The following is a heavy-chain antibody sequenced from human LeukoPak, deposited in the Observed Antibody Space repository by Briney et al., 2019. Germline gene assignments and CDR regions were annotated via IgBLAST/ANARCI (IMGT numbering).Heavy chain of an antibody. CDR2: IKQDGSEK. J-gene: IGHJ3*02. D-gene: IGHD3-9*01. CDR1: GFTFSSYW. V-gene: IGHV3-7*01. Sequence: GGSLTLSCAASGFTFSSYWMSWVRQAPGKGLEWVANIKQDGSEKYYVDSVKGRFTISRDNAKNSLYLQMNSLRAEDTAVYYCARLSRYYDILTGYYSPFDIWGQGTMVTVSS. CDR3: ARLSRYYDILTGYYSPFDI.